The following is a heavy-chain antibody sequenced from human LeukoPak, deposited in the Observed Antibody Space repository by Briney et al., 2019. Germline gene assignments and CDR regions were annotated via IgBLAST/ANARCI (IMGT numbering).Heavy chain of an antibody. D-gene: IGHD3-10*01. J-gene: IGHJ4*02. V-gene: IGHV4-34*01. Sequence: PSETLSLTCAVYGGSFSGYYWGWIRQPPGKGLEWIGEINHSGSTNYNPSLKSRVTISVDTSKNQFSLKLSSVTAADTAVYYCARGRKDYYGSHRRPYYFDYWGQGTLVTVSS. CDR3: ARGRKDYYGSHRRPYYFDY. CDR2: INHSGST. CDR1: GGSFSGYY.